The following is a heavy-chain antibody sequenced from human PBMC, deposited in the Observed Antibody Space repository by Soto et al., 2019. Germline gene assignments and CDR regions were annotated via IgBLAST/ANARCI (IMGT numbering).Heavy chain of an antibody. CDR2: IFPKSGGT. CDR3: AREGMFHFEAKDYYPSTYGLDF. CDR1: GDSLDGYY. V-gene: IGHV1-2*02. D-gene: IGHD3-10*01. J-gene: IGHJ6*02. Sequence: VQLVQSGAEVRKPGASVKVSCTASGDSLDGYYIHWVRQTPGQGLEWMGWIFPKSGGTRLQRRFQGNASMTRDSSTGPVYLDVTSLAFDDTAVYYCAREGMFHFEAKDYYPSTYGLDFWGQGTTVTVSS.